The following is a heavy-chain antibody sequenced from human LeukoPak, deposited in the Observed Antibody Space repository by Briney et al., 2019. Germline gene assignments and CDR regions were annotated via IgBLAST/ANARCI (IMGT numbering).Heavy chain of an antibody. CDR2: IYSGGST. V-gene: IGHV3-53*01. D-gene: IGHD6-13*01. CDR3: ARTTGYSSSWYGGVGGAFDI. Sequence: GGSLRLSCAASGFTVSSNYMSWVRQAPGKGLEWVSVIYSGGSTYYADSVKGRFTISRDNSKNTLYHQMNSLRAEDTAVYYCARTTGYSSSWYGGVGGAFDIWGQGTMVTVSS. J-gene: IGHJ3*02. CDR1: GFTVSSNY.